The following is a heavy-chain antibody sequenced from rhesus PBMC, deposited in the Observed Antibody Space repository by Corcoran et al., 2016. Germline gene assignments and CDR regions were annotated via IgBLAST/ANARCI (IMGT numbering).Heavy chain of an antibody. V-gene: IGHV4-122*02. CDR1: GYSISSGYG. CDR3: ARDGDYYSGRPLGALDS. J-gene: IGHJ6*01. D-gene: IGHD3-16*01. Sequence: QLQLQESGPGLVKPSETLSLTCAVSGYSISSGYGWSWIRQPPGKGLEWIGYISYSGSTSYNPSLKNRFTISRDTSKNQFSLKLSSVTAADTAVDYCARDGDYYSGRPLGALDSWGQGVVVTGSS. CDR2: ISYSGST.